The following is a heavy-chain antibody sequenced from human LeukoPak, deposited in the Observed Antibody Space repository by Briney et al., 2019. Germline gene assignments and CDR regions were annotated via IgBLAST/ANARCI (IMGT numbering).Heavy chain of an antibody. J-gene: IGHJ4*02. D-gene: IGHD1/OR15-1a*01. CDR1: GYTFTSNG. Sequence: ALVKVSCKASGYTFTSNGISWVRQAPGQGLEWMGWIGSYSGNTNYAQNLQGRVTMTTDTSTSTAYMELRSLRSDDTAVYYCARDRTYAFDYWGQGTLVTVSS. V-gene: IGHV1-18*04. CDR2: IGSYSGNT. CDR3: ARDRTYAFDY.